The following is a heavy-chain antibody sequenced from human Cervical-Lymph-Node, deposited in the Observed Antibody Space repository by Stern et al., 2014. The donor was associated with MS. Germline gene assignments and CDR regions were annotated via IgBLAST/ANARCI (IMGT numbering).Heavy chain of an antibody. J-gene: IGHJ6*02. D-gene: IGHD3-3*01. Sequence: QVQLVQSGAEVKKPGASVKVSCKASGYTFTSYDMHWVRQAHGQRLEWMGWINAGNGNTKYSQKFQGRVTITRDTSASTAYMELSSLRSEDTAVYYCATTIFGVVNPYYYGMDVWGQGTTVTVSS. CDR2: INAGNGNT. CDR3: ATTIFGVVNPYYYGMDV. CDR1: GYTFTSYD. V-gene: IGHV1-3*01.